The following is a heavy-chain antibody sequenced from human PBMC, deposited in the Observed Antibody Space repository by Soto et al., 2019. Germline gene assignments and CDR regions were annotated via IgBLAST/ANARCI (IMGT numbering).Heavy chain of an antibody. D-gene: IGHD6-19*01. V-gene: IGHV4-39*01. CDR1: GGSISSSSYY. CDR2: IYYSGST. Sequence: PSETLSLTCTVSGGSISSSSYYWGWIRQPPGKGLEWIGSIYYSGSTYYNPSLKSRVTISVDTSKNQFSLKLGSVTAADTAVYYCARRGAVAGIVSDRGYYGMDVWGQGTTVTVSS. J-gene: IGHJ6*02. CDR3: ARRGAVAGIVSDRGYYGMDV.